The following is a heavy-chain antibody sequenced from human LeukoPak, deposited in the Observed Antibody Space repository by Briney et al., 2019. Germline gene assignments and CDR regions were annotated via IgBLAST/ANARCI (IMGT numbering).Heavy chain of an antibody. CDR2: FNSGDSTI. V-gene: IGHV3-11*01. CDR3: ATAKRYREVHLVRLAFDI. D-gene: IGHD1-1*01. J-gene: IGHJ3*02. Sequence: GGSLRLSCGASRFTLRDYYMSWLRQAPGKVLEWVSYFNSGDSTIYYAASVKGRFTISSTNAKNSLYLQMHSLRGEDTAVYYCATAKRYREVHLVRLAFDIWGQGTMVTVSS. CDR1: RFTLRDYY.